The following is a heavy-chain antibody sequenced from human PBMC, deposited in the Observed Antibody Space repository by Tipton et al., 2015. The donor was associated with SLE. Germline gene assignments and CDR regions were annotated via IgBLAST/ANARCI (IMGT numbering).Heavy chain of an antibody. D-gene: IGHD3-10*01. CDR1: GGSISSYY. CDR2: IYYSGST. Sequence: LRLSCTVSGGSISSYYWSWIRQPPGKGLEWIGYIYYSGSTNYNPSLKSRVTISVDTSKNQFSLKLYSVTAADTAVYYCARVPIPVVRGVRYFDLWGRGTLVTVSS. J-gene: IGHJ2*01. V-gene: IGHV4-59*01. CDR3: ARVPIPVVRGVRYFDL.